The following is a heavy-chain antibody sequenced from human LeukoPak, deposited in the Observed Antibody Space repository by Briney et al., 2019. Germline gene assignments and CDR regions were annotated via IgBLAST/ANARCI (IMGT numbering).Heavy chain of an antibody. CDR3: ARDSGYNLNIGYFDH. V-gene: IGHV1-46*01. CDR1: GYTFTSYY. D-gene: IGHD3-22*01. CDR2: INPSGGTT. J-gene: IGHJ1*01. Sequence: ASVKVSCKASGYTFTSYYMHWVRQAPGQGLEWMGMINPSGGTTSYAQKFQGRVTMTRDTSTSAVYMELSSLRSEDTAVYYCARDSGYNLNIGYFDHWGQGILLTVSS.